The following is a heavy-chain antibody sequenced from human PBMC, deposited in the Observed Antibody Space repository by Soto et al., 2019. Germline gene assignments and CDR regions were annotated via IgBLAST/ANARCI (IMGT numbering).Heavy chain of an antibody. J-gene: IGHJ6*02. Sequence: EVQLVESGGDLVQPGRSLTLSCAASGFTFRDYAMHWVRRAPGKGLEWVSGVKWNGDVIGYADSVKGRFTISRDNAKNSPYLQMNSLRGEDTALYYCAKDIRLYDYGMDVWGQGTTVTVSS. CDR3: AKDIRLYDYGMDV. CDR1: GFTFRDYA. V-gene: IGHV3-9*01. CDR2: VKWNGDVI. D-gene: IGHD3-16*01.